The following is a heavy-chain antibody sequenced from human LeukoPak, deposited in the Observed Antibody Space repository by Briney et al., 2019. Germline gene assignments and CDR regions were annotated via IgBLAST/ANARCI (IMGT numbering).Heavy chain of an antibody. D-gene: IGHD3-22*01. V-gene: IGHV4-61*02. CDR1: GGSISSGSYY. CDR3: ARVTSGGYLDS. CDR2: IYTSGST. Sequence: SETLSLTCTVSGGSISSGSYYWSWIRQPARTGLEWIGRIYTSGSTNYNPSLKSRVSISVDTSKNQFSLKLNSVTAADTAVYYCARVTSGGYLDSWGQGTLVTVSS. J-gene: IGHJ4*02.